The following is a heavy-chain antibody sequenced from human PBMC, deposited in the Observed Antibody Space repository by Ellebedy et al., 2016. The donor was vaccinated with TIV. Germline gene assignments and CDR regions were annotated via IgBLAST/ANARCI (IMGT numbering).Heavy chain of an antibody. D-gene: IGHD3-3*01. CDR1: GGSISSGGYY. CDR2: IYYSGST. CDR3: ARLLSGRRFDP. Sequence: SETLSLXXTVSGGSISSGGYYWSWIRQHPGKGLEWIGYIYYSGSTYYNPSLKSRVTISVDTSKNQFSLKLSSVTAADTAVYYCARLLSGRRFDPWGQGTLVTVSS. J-gene: IGHJ5*02. V-gene: IGHV4-31*03.